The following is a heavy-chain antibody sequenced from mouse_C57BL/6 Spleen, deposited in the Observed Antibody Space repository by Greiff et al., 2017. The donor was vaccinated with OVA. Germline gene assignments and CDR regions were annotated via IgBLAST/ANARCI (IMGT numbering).Heavy chain of an antibody. CDR2: IDPSDSET. V-gene: IGHV1-52*01. D-gene: IGHD1-1*01. CDR1: GYTFTSYW. J-gene: IGHJ3*01. Sequence: VQLQQPGAELVRPGSSVKLSCKASGYTFTSYWMHWVKQRTIHGLEWIGNIDPSDSETHYNQKFKDKATLTVDKSASTAYMQLSSLTSEDSAVYYCARDWDYGPFAYWGQGTLVTVSA. CDR3: ARDWDYGPFAY.